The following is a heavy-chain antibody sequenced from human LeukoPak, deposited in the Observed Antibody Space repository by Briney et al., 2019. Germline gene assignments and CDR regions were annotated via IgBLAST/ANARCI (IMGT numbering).Heavy chain of an antibody. D-gene: IGHD6-19*01. CDR3: ARPGLCSGWYYFDS. CDR2: IYPGDSDT. J-gene: IGHJ4*02. Sequence: GESLKISCKGSGYSFTDYWIAWLRQMPGKGLEWMGIIYPGDSDTRYCPSFQGQVTISADKSISTTYLQWSNLKASDTAMYYCARPGLCSGWYYFDSWGQGTLVTVSS. CDR1: GYSFTDYW. V-gene: IGHV5-51*01.